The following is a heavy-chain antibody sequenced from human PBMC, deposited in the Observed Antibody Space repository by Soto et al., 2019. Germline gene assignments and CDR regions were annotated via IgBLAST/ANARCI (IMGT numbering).Heavy chain of an antibody. J-gene: IGHJ4*02. CDR1: GFTFSSYV. D-gene: IGHD2-21*02. CDR3: AKMVVPQSLSGRCGGDCSGLDY. Sequence: EVQLLESGGGLVQPGGSLRLSCAASGFTFSSYVMSWVRQAPGKGLEWVSVINNGGGSAYYADSVKGRFTISRDNSKNTLYLQMNSLGAGDTAVYYCAKMVVPQSLSGRCGGDCSGLDYWGQGTLVTVSS. V-gene: IGHV3-23*01. CDR2: INNGGGSA.